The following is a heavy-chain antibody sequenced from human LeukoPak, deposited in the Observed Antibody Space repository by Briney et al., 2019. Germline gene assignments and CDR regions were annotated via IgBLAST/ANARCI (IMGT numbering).Heavy chain of an antibody. CDR1: GFAFSNYA. Sequence: GGSLRLSCAASGFAFSNYAMTWVRQAPGKGLEWVSYISSSGSTIYYADSVKGRFTISRDNAKNSLYLQMNSLRAEDTAVYYCARFNDILTGYYRPNWFDPWGQGTLVTVSS. V-gene: IGHV3-11*01. J-gene: IGHJ5*02. CDR3: ARFNDILTGYYRPNWFDP. CDR2: ISSSGSTI. D-gene: IGHD3-9*01.